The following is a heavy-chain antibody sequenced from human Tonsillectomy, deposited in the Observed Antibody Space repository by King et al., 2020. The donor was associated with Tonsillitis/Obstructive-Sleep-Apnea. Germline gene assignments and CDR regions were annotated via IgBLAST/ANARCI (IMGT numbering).Heavy chain of an antibody. CDR3: AKEQYYYDSSGSTDYMDV. CDR1: GFTFSSYG. J-gene: IGHJ6*03. D-gene: IGHD3-22*01. Sequence: VQLVESGGGVVQPGRSLRLSCEASGFTFSSYGMHWVRQAPGKGLEWVAVISYDGSNKYYADSVKDRFTISRDNSKNTLYLQMNSLRAEDTAVYYCAKEQYYYDSSGSTDYMDVWGKGTTVTVSS. V-gene: IGHV3-30*18. CDR2: ISYDGSNK.